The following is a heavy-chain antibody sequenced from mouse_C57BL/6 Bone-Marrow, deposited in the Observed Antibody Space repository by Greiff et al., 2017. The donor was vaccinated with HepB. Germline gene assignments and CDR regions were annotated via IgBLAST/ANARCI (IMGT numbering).Heavy chain of an antibody. CDR3: ARGRICYDYLDY. Sequence: DVHLVESGGDLVKPGGSLKLSCAASGFTFSSYGMSWVRQTPDKRLEWVATISSGGSYTYYPDSVKGRFTISRDNAKNTLYLQMSSLNSEDTAMYYCARGRICYDYLDYWGRGTSITVSS. CDR1: GFTFSSYG. J-gene: IGHJ4*01. D-gene: IGHD2-4*01. V-gene: IGHV5-6*01. CDR2: ISSGGSYT.